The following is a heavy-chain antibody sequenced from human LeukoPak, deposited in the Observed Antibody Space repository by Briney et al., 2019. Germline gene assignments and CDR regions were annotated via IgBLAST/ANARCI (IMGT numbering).Heavy chain of an antibody. CDR2: IIPILDVA. J-gene: IGHJ6*02. Sequence: SVKVSCKASGSTFSNYGITWVRQAPGQGLEWMGRIIPILDVALYAQKFQGRATITADKSTSTAYMELSTLRPEDTAVYYCARDQGVTDPPPYGLDVWGQGTTVTVSS. CDR3: ARDQGVTDPPPYGLDV. CDR1: GSTFSNYG. D-gene: IGHD2-21*02. V-gene: IGHV1-69*04.